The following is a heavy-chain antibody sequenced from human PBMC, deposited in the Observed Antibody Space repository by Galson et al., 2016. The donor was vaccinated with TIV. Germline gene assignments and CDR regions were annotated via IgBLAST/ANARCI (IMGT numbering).Heavy chain of an antibody. CDR3: ARAADTWNDVPVDY. V-gene: IGHV1-18*01. CDR1: GYTFTSYG. J-gene: IGHJ4*02. CDR2: ISTYNGST. Sequence: QSGAEVKKPGESLKISCKASGYTFTSYGFGWVRQAPGQGLEWMGWISTYNGSTNYAQKFQGRVTLTTETSTSTASMELRGLTSDDTAMYYRARAADTWNDVPVDYWGQGTLVTVSS. D-gene: IGHD1-1*01.